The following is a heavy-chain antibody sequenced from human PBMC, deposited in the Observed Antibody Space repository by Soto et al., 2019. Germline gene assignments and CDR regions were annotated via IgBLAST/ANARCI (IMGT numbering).Heavy chain of an antibody. Sequence: GSLRLSCAASGFTFSGYSVNWVRQAPGKGLEWVSYISSGSKTIYYAESVKGRFTVSRDNARNSQYLQMNSLRDEDTAVYYCAREDILGVRSFDYWGQGTLVTVSS. CDR1: GFTFSGYS. D-gene: IGHD3-9*01. CDR2: ISSGSKTI. J-gene: IGHJ4*02. V-gene: IGHV3-48*02. CDR3: AREDILGVRSFDY.